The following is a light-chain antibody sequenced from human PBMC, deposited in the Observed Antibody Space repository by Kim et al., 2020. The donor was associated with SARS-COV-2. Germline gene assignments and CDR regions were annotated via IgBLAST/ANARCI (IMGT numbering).Light chain of an antibody. CDR3: QQRSSWPFT. J-gene: IGKJ4*01. V-gene: IGKV3-11*01. CDR2: GAS. Sequence: SSPRERATLSCRTRQSVSRSLAWYQQKTGQAPRLLMVGASSRAANIPARFSGSGSGTDVALTISSLEPEDFAVDDCQQRSSWPFTFGGGTKGDIK. CDR1: QSVSRS.